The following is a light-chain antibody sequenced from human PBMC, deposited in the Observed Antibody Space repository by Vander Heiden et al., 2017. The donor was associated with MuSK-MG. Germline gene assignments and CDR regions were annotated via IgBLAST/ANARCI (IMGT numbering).Light chain of an antibody. V-gene: IGKV1-9*01. Sequence: DIQLTQSPSFLSASVGDRVTITCRASQGISSYLAWYRQKPGKAPKLLIYAASTLQSGVPSRFSGSGSGTEFTLTISSLQPEEFATYYCQQLNSYPITFGQGTRLEIK. CDR1: QGISSY. J-gene: IGKJ5*01. CDR3: QQLNSYPIT. CDR2: AAS.